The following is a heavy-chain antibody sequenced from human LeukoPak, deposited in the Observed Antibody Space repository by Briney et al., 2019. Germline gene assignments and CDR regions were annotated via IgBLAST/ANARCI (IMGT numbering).Heavy chain of an antibody. D-gene: IGHD2-2*01. CDR3: ARAPSRRVDLYGMDV. CDR2: IGTAGDT. V-gene: IGHV3-13*01. Sequence: PGGSLRLSCAASGFTFSSYDMHWVRQATGQGLEWVSAIGTAGDTYYPGSVKGRFTISRENAKNSLYLQMNSLRAGDTAVYYCARAPSRRVDLYGMDVWGQGTTVTVSS. CDR1: GFTFSSYD. J-gene: IGHJ6*02.